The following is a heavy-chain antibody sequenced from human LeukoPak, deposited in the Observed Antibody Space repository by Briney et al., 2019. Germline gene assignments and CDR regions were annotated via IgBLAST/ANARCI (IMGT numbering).Heavy chain of an antibody. CDR2: IYYSGST. CDR3: ARVDCGSGSYYPTEYFQH. J-gene: IGHJ1*01. V-gene: IGHV4-59*08. Sequence: PSETLSLTCTVSGGSISSYCWSWIRQPPGKGLEWIGYIYYSGSTNYNPSLKSRVTISVDTSKNQFSLKLSSVTAADTAVYYCARVDCGSGSYYPTEYFQHWGQGTLVTVSS. CDR1: GGSISSYC. D-gene: IGHD3-10*01.